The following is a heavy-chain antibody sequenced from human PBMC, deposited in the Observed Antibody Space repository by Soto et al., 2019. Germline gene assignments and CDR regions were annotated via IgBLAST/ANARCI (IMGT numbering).Heavy chain of an antibody. CDR1: GFTFSSFE. Sequence: EELLVESGGGLVQPGGSLRLSCAASGFTFSSFEMAWVRQAPGKGLDWVSYISASGSLIYNADSVKGRFTISRDNVKNSLYLQKNSLRAEDTAVYYCAREGARSGGVIVVDAFDIWGQGTVVTVSS. CDR3: AREGARSGGVIVVDAFDI. J-gene: IGHJ3*02. D-gene: IGHD3-16*02. CDR2: ISASGSLI. V-gene: IGHV3-48*03.